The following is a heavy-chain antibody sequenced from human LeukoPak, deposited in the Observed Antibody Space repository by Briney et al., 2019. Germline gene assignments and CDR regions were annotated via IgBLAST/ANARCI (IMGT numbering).Heavy chain of an antibody. CDR1: GFTVSSNY. CDR3: ARGLGSYYYGSGSYPFDP. Sequence: GGSLRLSCAASGFTVSSNYMSWVRQAPGKGLEWVSVIYSGGSTYYADSVKGRFTISRDNSKNTLYLQMNSLRAEDTAVYYCARGLGSYYYGSGSYPFDPWGQGTLVTASS. V-gene: IGHV3-66*01. J-gene: IGHJ5*02. CDR2: IYSGGST. D-gene: IGHD3-10*01.